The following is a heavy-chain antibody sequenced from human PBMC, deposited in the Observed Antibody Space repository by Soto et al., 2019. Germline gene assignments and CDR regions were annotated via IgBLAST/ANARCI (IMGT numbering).Heavy chain of an antibody. CDR2: TYYRSRWYH. CDR1: GDSISSNSAA. Sequence: PSQTLSLTCAISGDSISSNSAAWNWIRQSPSRGFEWLGRTYYRSRWYHDYAVSVKSRIIINPDTSKNQVSLHLNSVTPDDTAVYYCASYRYDYWGQGTVVTVS. V-gene: IGHV6-1*01. J-gene: IGHJ4*02. CDR3: ASYRYDY. D-gene: IGHD4-4*01.